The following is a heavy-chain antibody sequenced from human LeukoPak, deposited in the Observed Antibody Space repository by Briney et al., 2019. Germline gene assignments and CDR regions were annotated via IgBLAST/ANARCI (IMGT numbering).Heavy chain of an antibody. D-gene: IGHD6-19*01. J-gene: IGHJ4*02. CDR2: IKQDGSEK. CDR3: AGGGAVAGTNVHY. Sequence: GGSLRLSCAASGFTFSSYWMSWVRQAPGKGLEWVANIKQDGSEKYYVDSVKGRFTISRDNAKNSLYLQMNSLRAEDTAVYYCAGGGAVAGTNVHYWGQGTLVTVSS. V-gene: IGHV3-7*01. CDR1: GFTFSSYW.